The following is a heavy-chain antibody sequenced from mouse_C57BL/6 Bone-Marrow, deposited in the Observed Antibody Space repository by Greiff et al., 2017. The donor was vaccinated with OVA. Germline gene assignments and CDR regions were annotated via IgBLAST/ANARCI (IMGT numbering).Heavy chain of an antibody. Sequence: VKLVESGEGLVKPGGSLKLSCAASGFTFSSYAMSWVRQTPEKRLEWVAYISSGGDYIYYADTVKGRFTISRDNARNTLYLQMSSLKSEDTAMYYCTRDYSNYLYFDYWGQGTTLTVSS. J-gene: IGHJ2*01. D-gene: IGHD2-5*01. CDR2: ISSGGDYI. CDR1: GFTFSSYA. CDR3: TRDYSNYLYFDY. V-gene: IGHV5-9-1*02.